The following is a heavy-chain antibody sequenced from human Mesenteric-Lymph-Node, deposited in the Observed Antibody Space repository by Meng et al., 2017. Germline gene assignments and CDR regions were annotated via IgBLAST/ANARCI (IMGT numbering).Heavy chain of an antibody. D-gene: IGHD3-22*01. J-gene: IGHJ4*02. CDR1: GGSLSDYY. Sequence: QVEVKELGAGCLKPSGTLSLAWCVHGGSLSDYYWSWIRQPPGKALEWIGEINHSGITNYNPSLKSRVTISVDTSKDQFSLKMTSVTAADTALYYCARVDFRGNDHDSTGLGHWGQGTLVTVSS. CDR3: ARVDFRGNDHDSTGLGH. V-gene: IGHV4-34*01. CDR2: INHSGIT.